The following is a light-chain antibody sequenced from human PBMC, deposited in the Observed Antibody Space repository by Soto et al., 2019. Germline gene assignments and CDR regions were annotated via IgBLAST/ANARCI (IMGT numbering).Light chain of an antibody. CDR3: QQYNNWPGWT. CDR1: SSDVGAYTS. CDR2: EVS. J-gene: IGLJ3*02. V-gene: IGLV2-14*01. Sequence: QSVLTQPASVSGSPGQSITISCTGSSSDVGAYTSVSWYQQHPGKAPKLMIYEVSNRPSGVSRRFSGSKSGNTASLTISGLQAEDFAVYYCQQYNNWPGWTFGQGTK.